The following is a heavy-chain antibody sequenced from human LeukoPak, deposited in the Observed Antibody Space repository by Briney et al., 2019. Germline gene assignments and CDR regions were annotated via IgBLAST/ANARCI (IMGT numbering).Heavy chain of an antibody. CDR2: IYYSVNT. Sequence: PSETLSLTCAVSGGSISSGGYSWSWIRQPPGKGLEWIGYIYYSVNTYYSPSLKSRITISVDTSKNQFSLKLSSVTAADTAVYYCARHASQPGSYYYYYYYLDVWGKGTTVTISS. V-gene: IGHV4-30-4*07. CDR3: ARHASQPGSYYYYYYYLDV. CDR1: GGSISSGGYS. D-gene: IGHD3-10*01. J-gene: IGHJ6*03.